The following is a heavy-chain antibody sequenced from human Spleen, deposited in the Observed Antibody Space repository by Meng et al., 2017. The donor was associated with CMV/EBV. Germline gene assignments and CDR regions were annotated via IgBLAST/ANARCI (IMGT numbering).Heavy chain of an antibody. D-gene: IGHD2-2*01. CDR3: ARDRTLRGNWFDP. Sequence: EGFISSGGYYGSWIRQHPGEGLEWIGYIYYRGITYYNPSLKSRVTISVDTSKNQFSLKLSSVTAADTAVYYCARDRTLRGNWFDPWGQGTLVTVSS. V-gene: IGHV4-31*02. J-gene: IGHJ5*02. CDR2: IYYRGIT. CDR1: EGFISSGGYY.